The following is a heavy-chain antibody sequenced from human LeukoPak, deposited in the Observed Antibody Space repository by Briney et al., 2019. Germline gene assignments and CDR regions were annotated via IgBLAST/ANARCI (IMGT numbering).Heavy chain of an antibody. Sequence: PGRSLRLSCAASGFTLSSYGMHWVRQAPGKGLEWVALIWYDGSSEYYADSVKGRFTISRDNSKSTLYLQIDGLRAEDTALYYCARKGYTGQDRYYFDLWGQGTLVTVSS. CDR2: IWYDGSSE. CDR3: ARKGYTGQDRYYFDL. CDR1: GFTLSSYG. V-gene: IGHV3-33*01. J-gene: IGHJ4*02. D-gene: IGHD5-12*01.